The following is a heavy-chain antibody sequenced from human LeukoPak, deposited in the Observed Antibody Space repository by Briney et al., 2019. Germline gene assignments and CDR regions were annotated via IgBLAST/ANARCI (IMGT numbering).Heavy chain of an antibody. CDR1: GGSFSGYY. D-gene: IGHD3-3*01. CDR3: ARASAYYDFWSGYPRAFDI. J-gene: IGHJ3*02. V-gene: IGHV4-34*01. Sequence: SGTLSLTCAVYGGSFSGYYWSWIRQPPGKGLEWIGEINHSGSTNYNPSLKSRVTISVDTSKNQFSLKLSSVTAADTAVYYCARASAYYDFWSGYPRAFDIWGQGTMVTVSS. CDR2: INHSGST.